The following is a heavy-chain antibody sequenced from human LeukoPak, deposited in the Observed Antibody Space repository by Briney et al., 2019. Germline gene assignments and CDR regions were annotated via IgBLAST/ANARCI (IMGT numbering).Heavy chain of an antibody. Sequence: SETLSLTCTVSGDSISNYYWSWIRQPAGKGLEWIGRIHPSGSTNYNPSLKSRVTLSVDTSKNQFSLKLTSVTAADTAVYYCARGPPPDFDYWGRGTLVTVSS. CDR3: ARGPPPDFDY. CDR1: GDSISNYY. J-gene: IGHJ4*02. V-gene: IGHV4-4*07. CDR2: IHPSGST.